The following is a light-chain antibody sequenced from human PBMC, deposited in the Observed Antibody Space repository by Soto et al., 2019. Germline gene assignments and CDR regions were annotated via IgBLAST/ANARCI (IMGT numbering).Light chain of an antibody. V-gene: IGKV1-33*01. CDR3: QQYDTLPT. CDR2: DAS. CDR1: QNINNY. J-gene: IGKJ5*01. Sequence: DIQMPQSPSSLSSSVVYRGTITFQASQNINNYLNWYQQKPGRAPKRLLYDASDLEAGVPSRFRGSGFGTDFTFTISRLQPEDIATYYCQQYDTLPTFGQGTRLEIK.